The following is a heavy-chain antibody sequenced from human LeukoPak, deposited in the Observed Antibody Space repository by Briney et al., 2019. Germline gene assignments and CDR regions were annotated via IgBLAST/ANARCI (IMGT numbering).Heavy chain of an antibody. CDR2: ISWNSGSI. J-gene: IGHJ4*02. CDR1: GFTFSSYS. CDR3: ATTAAYCTNGVCYMDY. Sequence: HTGGSLRLSCAASGFTFSSYSMNWVRQAPGKGLEWVSGISWNSGSIGYADSVKGRFTISRDNAKNSLYLQMNSLRAEDTALYYCATTAAYCTNGVCYMDYWGQGTLVTVSS. D-gene: IGHD2-8*01. V-gene: IGHV3-9*01.